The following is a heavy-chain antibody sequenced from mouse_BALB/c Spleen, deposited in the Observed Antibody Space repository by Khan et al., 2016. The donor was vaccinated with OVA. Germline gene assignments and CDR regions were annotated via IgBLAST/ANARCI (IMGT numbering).Heavy chain of an antibody. V-gene: IGHV1-77*01. CDR3: GRRNYGGYTFAY. Sequence: QIQLVQSGAELARPGASVKLSCKASGYIFTDYYINWVKQRTGQGLEWIGEISPGSDDTYYNEKFKGKATPNADKSSSTAYMQPSSLTTEDSAVYFWGRRNYGGYTFAYWGQGTLVTVSA. D-gene: IGHD1-2*01. CDR2: ISPGSDDT. J-gene: IGHJ3*01. CDR1: GYIFTDYY.